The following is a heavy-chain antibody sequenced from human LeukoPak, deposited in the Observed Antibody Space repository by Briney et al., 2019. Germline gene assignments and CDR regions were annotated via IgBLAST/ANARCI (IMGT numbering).Heavy chain of an antibody. J-gene: IGHJ4*02. CDR3: AKEYPARLSLYSPIDY. Sequence: GGSLRLSCAASGFTVSSNYMSWVRQAPGKGLEWVSVIYSGGSTYYADSVKGRFTISRDNSKNTLYLQMNSLRAEDTAVYYCAKEYPARLSLYSPIDYWGQGTLVTVSS. D-gene: IGHD2-21*01. CDR2: IYSGGST. V-gene: IGHV3-66*01. CDR1: GFTVSSNY.